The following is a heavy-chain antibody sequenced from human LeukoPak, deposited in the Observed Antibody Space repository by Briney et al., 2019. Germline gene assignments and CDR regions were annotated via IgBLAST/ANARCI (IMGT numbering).Heavy chain of an antibody. Sequence: SETLSLTCAVYGGSFSGCYWSWIRQPPGKGLEWIGEINHSGSTNYNPSLKSRVTISVDTSKNQFSLKLSSVTAADTAVYYCATRGYYLDYWGQGTLVTVSS. V-gene: IGHV4-34*01. J-gene: IGHJ4*02. D-gene: IGHD3-22*01. CDR1: GGSFSGCY. CDR2: INHSGST. CDR3: ATRGYYLDY.